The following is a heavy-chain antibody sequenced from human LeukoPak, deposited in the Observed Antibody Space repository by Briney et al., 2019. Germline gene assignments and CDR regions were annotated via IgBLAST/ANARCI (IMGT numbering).Heavy chain of an antibody. CDR2: IYTSGST. D-gene: IGHD2-2*01. CDR3: ARLSADSSSSRGFDY. V-gene: IGHV4-4*07. CDR1: GASISSYY. Sequence: PSETLSLTCTVSGASISSYYWTWIRQPAGKGLEWIGRIYTSGSTNYNPSLKSRVAMSVDTCKNQFSLKLSSVTAADTAVYYCARLSADSSSSRGFDYWGQGTLVTVSS. J-gene: IGHJ4*02.